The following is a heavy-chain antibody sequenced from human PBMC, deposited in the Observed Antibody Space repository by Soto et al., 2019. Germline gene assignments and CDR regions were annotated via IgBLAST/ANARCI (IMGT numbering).Heavy chain of an antibody. D-gene: IGHD2-21*02. CDR2: INAGNGNT. J-gene: IGHJ4*02. CDR3: LRSILVMTALDY. CDR1: GYTFTSYA. V-gene: IGHV1-3*01. Sequence: QVQLVQSGAEVKKPGASVKVSCKASGYTFTSYAMHWVRQAPGQRLEWMGWINAGNGNTKYSQKFQGRVTITRDTSASTAYMGLSSLRSEDTAVYYCLRSILVMTALDYWGQGTLVTVSS.